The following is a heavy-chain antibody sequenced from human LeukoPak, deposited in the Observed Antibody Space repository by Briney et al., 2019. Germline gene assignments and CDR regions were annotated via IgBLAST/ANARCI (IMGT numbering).Heavy chain of an antibody. D-gene: IGHD2-2*01. J-gene: IGHJ4*02. Sequence: GASVKVSCKASGYTFTSYGISWVRQAPGQGLEWMGWISAYNGNTDYAQKFQGRVTMTRNTSISTAYMELSSLRSEDTAVYYCALGYCSSTSCYESFRFDYWGQGTLVTVSS. CDR3: ALGYCSSTSCYESFRFDY. CDR1: GYTFTSYG. CDR2: ISAYNGNT. V-gene: IGHV1-18*01.